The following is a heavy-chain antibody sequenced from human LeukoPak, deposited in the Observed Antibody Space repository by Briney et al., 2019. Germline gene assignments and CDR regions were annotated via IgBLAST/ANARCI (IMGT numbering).Heavy chain of an antibody. V-gene: IGHV4-4*02. CDR3: ARDYYGSGTPGTLYGMDV. Sequence: SGTLSLTCAVSGGSISSNNWWSWVRQPPGKGLEWIGEIYHSGSTTYNPSLKSRVTISVDESKNQFSLKLSSVTAADTAVYYCARDYYGSGTPGTLYGMDVWGQGTTVTVSS. D-gene: IGHD3-10*01. CDR1: GGSISSNNW. J-gene: IGHJ6*02. CDR2: IYHSGST.